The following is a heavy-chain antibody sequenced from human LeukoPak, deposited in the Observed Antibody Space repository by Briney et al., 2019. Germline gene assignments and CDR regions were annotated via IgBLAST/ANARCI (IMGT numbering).Heavy chain of an antibody. D-gene: IGHD5-18*01. CDR1: GFTLSGYA. Sequence: GGSLRLSCAASGFTLSGYAMTWVRQAPGKGLEWVSVLSGSGTTTYYADSVKGRFTISSDNSKNTMYLQMNSLRAEDTAVYYCASGGGTAMTRSLDYWGQGTQVTASS. J-gene: IGHJ4*02. V-gene: IGHV3-23*01. CDR3: ASGGGTAMTRSLDY. CDR2: LSGSGTTT.